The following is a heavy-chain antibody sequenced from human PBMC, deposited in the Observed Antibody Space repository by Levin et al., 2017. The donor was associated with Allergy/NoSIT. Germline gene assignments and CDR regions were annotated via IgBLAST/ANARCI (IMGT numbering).Heavy chain of an antibody. CDR3: AKNRGNYGSGSYYDY. D-gene: IGHD3-10*01. Sequence: GESLKISCAASGFTFSSYGMHWVRQAPGKGLEWVAVISYDGSNKYYADSVKGRFTISRDNSKNTLYLQMNSLRAEDTAVYYCAKNRGNYGSGSYYDYWGQGTLVTVSS. V-gene: IGHV3-30*18. J-gene: IGHJ4*02. CDR1: GFTFSSYG. CDR2: ISYDGSNK.